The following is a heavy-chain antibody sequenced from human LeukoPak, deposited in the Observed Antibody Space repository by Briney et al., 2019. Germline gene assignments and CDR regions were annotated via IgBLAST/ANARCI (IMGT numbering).Heavy chain of an antibody. CDR3: GRFGYVAAVDL. V-gene: IGHV3-7*01. CDR1: GFSFNSYW. Sequence: PGGSLRVSCAASGFSFNSYWMTWVRQAPGRGLEWVANINPAGSDTYYVDPVKGRFTISRDNAKNLVYLQMNSLRAEDTAVYSCGRFGYVAAVDLWGQGTLVTVSS. J-gene: IGHJ4*02. CDR2: INPAGSDT. D-gene: IGHD2-15*01.